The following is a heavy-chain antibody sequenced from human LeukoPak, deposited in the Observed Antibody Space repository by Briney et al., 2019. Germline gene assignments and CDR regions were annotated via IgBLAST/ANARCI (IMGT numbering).Heavy chain of an antibody. CDR1: GGSISSSSYY. CDR2: IYYSGST. CDR3: ARQGVAGSAGYYFDY. Sequence: SETLSLTCTVSGGSISSSSYYWGWIRQPPGKGLEWIGSIYYSGSTYYNPSLKSRVTISVDTSKNQFSLKLSSVTAADTAVYYCARQGVAGSAGYYFDYWDQGTLVTVSS. J-gene: IGHJ4*02. D-gene: IGHD6-19*01. V-gene: IGHV4-39*01.